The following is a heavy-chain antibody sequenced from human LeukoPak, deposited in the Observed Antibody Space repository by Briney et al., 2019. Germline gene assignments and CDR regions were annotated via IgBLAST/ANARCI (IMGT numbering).Heavy chain of an antibody. CDR3: AREQTAGIAVGDNWFDP. CDR2: IYYSGST. CDR1: GGSISSSSYY. D-gene: IGHD6-19*01. J-gene: IGHJ5*02. V-gene: IGHV4-39*07. Sequence: PSETLSLTCTVSGGSISSSSYYWGWIRQPPGKGLEWIGSIYYSGSTYYNPSRKSRVTISVDTSKNQFSLKLSSVTAEDTAVYYCAREQTAGIAVGDNWFDPWGQGTLVTVSS.